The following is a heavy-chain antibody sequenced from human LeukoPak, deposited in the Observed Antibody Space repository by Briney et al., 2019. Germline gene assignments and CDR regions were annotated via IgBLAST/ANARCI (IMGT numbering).Heavy chain of an antibody. D-gene: IGHD5-24*01. CDR1: GYTFTSYY. Sequence: ASVKVSCKASGYTFTSYYMHWVRQAPGQGLGWMGIINPSGGSTSYAQKFQGRVTMTRDTSTSTVYMELSSLRSEDTAVYYCATNRDGYDDGGYWGQGTLVTVSS. V-gene: IGHV1-46*01. J-gene: IGHJ4*02. CDR3: ATNRDGYDDGGY. CDR2: INPSGGST.